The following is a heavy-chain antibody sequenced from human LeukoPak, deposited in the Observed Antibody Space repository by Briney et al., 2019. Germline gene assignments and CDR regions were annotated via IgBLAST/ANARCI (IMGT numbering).Heavy chain of an antibody. J-gene: IGHJ4*02. CDR2: INHSGIT. V-gene: IGHV4-34*01. Sequence: SETLSLTCAVYGGSFNDCYWSWIRQPPGWGLEWIGEINHSGITKFNPSLKSRVTISVDTSKNQFSLKVTSMTAADTGVYYCTRSLPGVVGAADFWGQGTLVTVSA. D-gene: IGHD2-2*01. CDR3: TRSLPGVVGAADF. CDR1: GGSFNDCY.